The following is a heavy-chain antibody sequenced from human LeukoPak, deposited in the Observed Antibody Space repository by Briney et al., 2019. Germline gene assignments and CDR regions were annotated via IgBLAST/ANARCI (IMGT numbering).Heavy chain of an antibody. CDR1: GDSIRGGSSY. V-gene: IGHV4-39*01. Sequence: SEALDLTCTVSGDSIRGGSSYWGWIRQPPGKGLEWIGSVFYTGTTLDNPSLQSRVTISVDTSKNQFSLRLTSVTAADTAVYFCAGSSYSAISDASYHFFDSWGQGTLVPVSS. CDR3: AGSSYSAISDASYHFFDS. J-gene: IGHJ4*02. CDR2: VFYTGTT. D-gene: IGHD3-16*01.